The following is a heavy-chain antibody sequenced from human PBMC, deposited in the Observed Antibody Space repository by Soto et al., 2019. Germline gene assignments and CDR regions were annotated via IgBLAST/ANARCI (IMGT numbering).Heavy chain of an antibody. CDR1: GFTFSSYW. J-gene: IGHJ6*03. D-gene: IGHD3-10*01. V-gene: IGHV3-7*01. CDR3: AQNMVSYYYYYMDV. CDR2: IKQDGSEK. Sequence: GGSLRLSCAASGFTFSSYWMSWVRQAPGKGLEWVANIKQDGSEKYYVDSVKGRFTISRDNAKNSLYLQMNSLRAEDTAVYYCAQNMVSYYYYYMDVWGKGTTVTVSS.